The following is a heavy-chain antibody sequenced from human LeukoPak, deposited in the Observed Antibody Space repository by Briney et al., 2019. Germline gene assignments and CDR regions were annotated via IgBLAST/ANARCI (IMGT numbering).Heavy chain of an antibody. J-gene: IGHJ5*02. CDR1: GYTFTDYY. Sequence: ASVKVSCKXSGYTFTDYYMHWVQQSPGKGLEWMGLVDPEDGGTIYAEKFQGRVTITADTSTDTAYIELSSLRSEDTAVYYCATEGCSDGSCYPTGWFDPWGQGTLVTVSS. CDR3: ATEGCSDGSCYPTGWFDP. CDR2: VDPEDGGT. D-gene: IGHD2-15*01. V-gene: IGHV1-69-2*01.